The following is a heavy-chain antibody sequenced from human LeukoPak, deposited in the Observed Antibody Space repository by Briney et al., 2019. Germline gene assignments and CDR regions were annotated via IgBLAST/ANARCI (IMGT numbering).Heavy chain of an antibody. D-gene: IGHD3-22*01. Sequence: ASVKVSCKASGYTFIDHYMHWVRQAPGQGLEWMGWINPHSGGTNYAQKFQGRVTMTRDTSISTAYMELSRLTSDDTAVYYCATSTHYFDTSGYHPLDYWGQGTLVTVSS. V-gene: IGHV1-2*02. CDR3: ATSTHYFDTSGYHPLDY. CDR1: GYTFIDHY. CDR2: INPHSGGT. J-gene: IGHJ4*02.